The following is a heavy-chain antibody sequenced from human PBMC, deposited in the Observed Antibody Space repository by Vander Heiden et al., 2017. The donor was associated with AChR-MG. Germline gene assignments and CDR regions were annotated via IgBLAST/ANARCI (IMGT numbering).Heavy chain of an antibody. CDR2: ISSSSSTI. J-gene: IGHJ4*02. V-gene: IGHV3-48*01. CDR1: GFTSSSYS. CDR3: ARPYYYGSGSYYYQGYYFDY. Sequence: EVQLVESGGGLVQPGRSLRLACAASGFTSSSYSMNWVRQAPGKGLEWVSYISSSSSTIYYADSVKGRFTISRDNAKNSLYLQMNSLRAEDTAVYYCARPYYYGSGSYYYQGYYFDYWGQGTLVTVSS. D-gene: IGHD3-10*01.